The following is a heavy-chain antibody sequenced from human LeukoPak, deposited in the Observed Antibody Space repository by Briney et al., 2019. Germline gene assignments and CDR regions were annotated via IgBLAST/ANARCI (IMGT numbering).Heavy chain of an antibody. CDR3: ARAGPTYFDY. Sequence: GRSLRLSCAASGFTFSSYAMHWVRQAPGKGLEWVAVISYDGSNKYYADSVKGRFTISRDNSKNTLYLQMNSLRAEDTAVYYCARAGPTYFDYWGQGTLVTVSS. V-gene: IGHV3-30*04. CDR2: ISYDGSNK. CDR1: GFTFSSYA. J-gene: IGHJ4*02.